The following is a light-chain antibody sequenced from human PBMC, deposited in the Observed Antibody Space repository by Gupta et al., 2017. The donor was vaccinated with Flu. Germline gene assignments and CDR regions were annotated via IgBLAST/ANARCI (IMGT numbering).Light chain of an antibody. V-gene: IGKV1-39*01. J-gene: IGKJ4*01. CDR1: RSISTH. Sequence: DIQMTQSPSSLSASVGDRVTITCRASRSISTHLNWYQQKPGKAPKLLIYAASSLQRGVPSRFSGSGSGTDFTLTISSLQPEDFATYYCQQSYSTPRTFGGGTKVEIK. CDR2: AAS. CDR3: QQSYSTPRT.